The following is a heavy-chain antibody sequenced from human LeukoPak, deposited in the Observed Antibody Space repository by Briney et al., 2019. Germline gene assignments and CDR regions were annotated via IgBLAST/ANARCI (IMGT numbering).Heavy chain of an antibody. CDR2: ISYDGSNK. CDR1: GFTFSSYG. Sequence: GGSLRLSCAASGFTFSSYGMHWVRQAPGKGLEWVAVISYDGSNKYYADSVKGRFTISRDNSKNTLYLQMNSLRAEDTAVYYCAKDVILLWFGELEGPDYWGQGTLVTVSS. J-gene: IGHJ4*02. D-gene: IGHD3-10*01. V-gene: IGHV3-30*18. CDR3: AKDVILLWFGELEGPDY.